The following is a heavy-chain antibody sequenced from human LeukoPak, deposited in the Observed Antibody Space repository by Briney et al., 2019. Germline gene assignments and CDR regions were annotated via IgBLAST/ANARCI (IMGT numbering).Heavy chain of an antibody. Sequence: GGSLRLSCAASGFTFSSYSMNWVRQAPGKGLEWVSSISSSSSYIYYADSVKGRFTISRDNAKNSLYLQMNSLRAEDTAVYYCARGGYCSSTSCFRYYYYGMDVWGQGTTVTVSS. CDR2: ISSSSSYI. CDR3: ARGGYCSSTSCFRYYYYGMDV. CDR1: GFTFSSYS. D-gene: IGHD2-2*03. V-gene: IGHV3-21*01. J-gene: IGHJ6*02.